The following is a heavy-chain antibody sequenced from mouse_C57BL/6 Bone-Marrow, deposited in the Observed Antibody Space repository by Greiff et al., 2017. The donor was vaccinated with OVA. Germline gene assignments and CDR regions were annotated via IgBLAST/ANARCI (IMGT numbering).Heavy chain of an antibody. D-gene: IGHD2-1*01. V-gene: IGHV1-22*01. CDR3: TSAYGNSGYYFDY. J-gene: IGHJ2*01. CDR1: GYTFTDYN. Sequence: VQLKQSGPELVKPGASVKMSCKASGYTFTDYNMHWVKQSHGKSLEWIGYINPNNGGTSYNQKFKGKVILTVNKSSRTSYMKLRSLTSEDSTVYYCTSAYGNSGYYFDYWGKGTTLTVSS. CDR2: INPNNGGT.